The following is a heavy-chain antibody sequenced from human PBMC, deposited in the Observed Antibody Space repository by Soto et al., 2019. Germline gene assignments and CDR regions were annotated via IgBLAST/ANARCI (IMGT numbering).Heavy chain of an antibody. CDR3: AKDKGSYYGDYISLSAYFDY. D-gene: IGHD4-17*01. J-gene: IGHJ4*02. Sequence: QVQLVESGGGVVQPGRSLRLSCAASGFTFSSYGMHWVRQAPGKGLEWVAVISYDGSNKYYADSVKGRFNISRDNSKNTLYLQMNSLRAEDTAVYYCAKDKGSYYGDYISLSAYFDYWGQGTLVTASS. V-gene: IGHV3-30*18. CDR2: ISYDGSNK. CDR1: GFTFSSYG.